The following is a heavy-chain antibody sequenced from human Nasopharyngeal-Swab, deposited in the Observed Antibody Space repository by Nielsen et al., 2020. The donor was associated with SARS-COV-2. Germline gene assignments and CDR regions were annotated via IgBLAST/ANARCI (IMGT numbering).Heavy chain of an antibody. D-gene: IGHD2-2*01. CDR2: VHHSGST. CDR3: ARSLVGCSSHTCALMN. J-gene: IGHJ4*01. Sequence: VRQAPGKGLEWIGEVHHSGSTHYNPSLKSQVVISADKSNQFSLRMNSVTAADMALYYCARSLVGCSSHTCALMNWGHGTLVTVSS. V-gene: IGHV4-4*02.